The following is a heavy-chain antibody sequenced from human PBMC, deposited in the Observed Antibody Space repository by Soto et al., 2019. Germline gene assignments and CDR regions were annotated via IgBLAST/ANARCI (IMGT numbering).Heavy chain of an antibody. J-gene: IGHJ4*02. V-gene: IGHV1-69*13. CDR2: IIPMFDTP. D-gene: IGHD2-15*01. CDR1: GGTVSSDS. CDR3: ARSGGLDRDFNY. Sequence: GASVKISCKASGGTVSSDSFSWVRQAPGQGLEWMGGIIPMFDTPIYAQKFQDRVTITADESTSTAYMQLSSLRSGDTAVYYCARSGGLDRDFNYWGQGSLVTVSS.